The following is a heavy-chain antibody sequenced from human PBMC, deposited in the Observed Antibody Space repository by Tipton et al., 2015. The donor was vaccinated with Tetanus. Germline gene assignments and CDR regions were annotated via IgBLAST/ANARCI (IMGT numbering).Heavy chain of an antibody. D-gene: IGHD2-8*01. CDR3: ARAHCTDGVCNFDF. CDR2: IYPGDSDT. J-gene: IGHJ4*02. V-gene: IGHV5-51*01. CDR1: GYIFNNCW. Sequence: QLVQSGGEVKKPGESLKISCKGSGYIFNNCWIGWVRQKPGKGLEWMGIIYPGDSDTRYSPSFQGQVTISVDKSINTAYLQWGSLKASDTSMFYCARAHCTDGVCNFDFWGQGALVTVAS.